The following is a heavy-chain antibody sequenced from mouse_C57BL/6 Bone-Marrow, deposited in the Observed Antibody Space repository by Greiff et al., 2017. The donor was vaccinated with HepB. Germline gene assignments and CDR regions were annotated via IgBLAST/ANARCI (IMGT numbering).Heavy chain of an antibody. Sequence: QVQLQQSGTELVKPGASVKLSCKASGYTFTSYWMHWVKQRPGQGLEWIGNINPSNGGTNYNEKFKSKATLTVDKSSSTAYMQLSSLTSEDSAVYYCAREGTAQATCFAYWGQGTLVTVSA. CDR2: INPSNGGT. CDR1: GYTFTSYW. V-gene: IGHV1-53*01. J-gene: IGHJ3*01. D-gene: IGHD3-2*02. CDR3: AREGTAQATCFAY.